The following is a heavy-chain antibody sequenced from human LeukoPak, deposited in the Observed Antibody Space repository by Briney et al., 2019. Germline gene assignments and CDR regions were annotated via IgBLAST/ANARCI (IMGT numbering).Heavy chain of an antibody. D-gene: IGHD3-22*01. CDR1: GGSISSYY. V-gene: IGHV4-59*01. Sequence: SETLSLTCTVSGGSISSYYWSWLRQPPGKGLEWIGYIYYSGSTNYNPSLKSRVTISVDTSKNQFSLKLSSVTAADTAVYYCARDSSGYYPYYYYYGMDVWGQGTTVTVSS. CDR3: ARDSSGYYPYYYYYGMDV. CDR2: IYYSGST. J-gene: IGHJ6*02.